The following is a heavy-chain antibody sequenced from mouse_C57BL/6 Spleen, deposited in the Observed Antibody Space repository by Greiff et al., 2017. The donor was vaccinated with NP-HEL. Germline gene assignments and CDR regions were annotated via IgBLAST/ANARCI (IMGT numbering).Heavy chain of an antibody. Sequence: EVQGVESGGGLVKPGGSLKLSCAASGFTFSSYAMSWVRQTPEKRLEWVATISDGGSYTYYPDNVKGRFTISRDNAKNNLYLQMSHLKSEDTAMYYCARDSGDSNFFDYWGQGTTLTVSS. CDR1: GFTFSSYA. CDR2: ISDGGSYT. V-gene: IGHV5-4*01. CDR3: ARDSGDSNFFDY. D-gene: IGHD3-3*01. J-gene: IGHJ2*01.